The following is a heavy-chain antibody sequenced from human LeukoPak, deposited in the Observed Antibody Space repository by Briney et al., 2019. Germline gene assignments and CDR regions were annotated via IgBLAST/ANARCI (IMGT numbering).Heavy chain of an antibody. J-gene: IGHJ6*03. CDR1: GGSLSGYY. D-gene: IGHD2-2*01. Sequence: SETLSLTCAVSGGSLSGYYWSWIRQPPGKGLEWIGEINYSGSTNYNPSLKSRVTMSVDTSKNQFSLKLSSVTAADTAVYYCARGWSYCSSTSCYYYYMDVWGEGTTVTVSS. CDR2: INYSGST. V-gene: IGHV4-34*01. CDR3: ARGWSYCSSTSCYYYYMDV.